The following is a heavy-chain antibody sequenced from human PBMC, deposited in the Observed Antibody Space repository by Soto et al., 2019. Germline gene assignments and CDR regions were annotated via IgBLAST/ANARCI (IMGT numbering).Heavy chain of an antibody. J-gene: IGHJ6*03. CDR3: AKGPRSAAGYYYMDV. CDR2: LSYAGDT. V-gene: IGHV3-13*01. CDR1: GFTLSTYD. Sequence: PGGSLRLSCAASGFTLSTYDMHWVRQATGKGLEWVAALSYAGDTYYPGSVKGRFTVSRESAKNSLYLQMNSLTAGDTAVYYCAKGPRSAAGYYYMDVWGKGTTDTVSS. D-gene: IGHD6-25*01.